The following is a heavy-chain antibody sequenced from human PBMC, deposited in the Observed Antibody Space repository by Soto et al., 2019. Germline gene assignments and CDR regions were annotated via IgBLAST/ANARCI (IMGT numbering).Heavy chain of an antibody. Sequence: HPGGSLRLSCAAYGFTFSSYAMSWVRQAPGKGLEWVSAISGSGGSTYYADSVKGRFTISRDNSKNTLYLQMNSLRAEDTAVYYCAKCCSGGSCYSFWGQGTLVTVSS. CDR1: GFTFSSYA. V-gene: IGHV3-23*01. CDR2: ISGSGGST. D-gene: IGHD2-15*01. J-gene: IGHJ4*02. CDR3: AKCCSGGSCYSF.